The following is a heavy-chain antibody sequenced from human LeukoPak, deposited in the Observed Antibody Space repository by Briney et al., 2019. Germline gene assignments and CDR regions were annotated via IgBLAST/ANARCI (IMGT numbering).Heavy chain of an antibody. CDR2: ISTSSTYM. Sequence: GGSLLLSCAASGFTFSSYTMTWVRQAPGEGLEWVSSISTSSTYMYYSDSVKGRFTISRDNAKNSLYLQMNSLRADDTAVYYCARRYCSSTTCDTFDIWGQGTMVTVSS. J-gene: IGHJ3*02. D-gene: IGHD2-2*01. V-gene: IGHV3-21*01. CDR3: ARRYCSSTTCDTFDI. CDR1: GFTFSSYT.